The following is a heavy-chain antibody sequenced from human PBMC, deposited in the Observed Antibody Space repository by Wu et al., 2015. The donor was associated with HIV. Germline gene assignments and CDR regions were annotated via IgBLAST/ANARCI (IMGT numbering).Heavy chain of an antibody. V-gene: IGHV1-2*02. D-gene: IGHD3-3*01. J-gene: IGHJ6*04. CDR3: ARVTIFGVVPMDV. CDR2: INSKSGDT. CDR1: GYTFTGKY. Sequence: QVQLVQSGADVKKPGASVKVSCKASGYTFTGKYIHWVRQAPGQGLEWMGWINSKSGDTKYAQKFQGRVTMTRDTSISTAYMELRRLRSDDTAVYFCARVTIFGVVPMDVVGQGDHGHRLL.